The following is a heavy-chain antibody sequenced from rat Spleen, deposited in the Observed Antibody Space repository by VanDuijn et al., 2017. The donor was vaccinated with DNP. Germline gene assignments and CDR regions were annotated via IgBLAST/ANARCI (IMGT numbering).Heavy chain of an antibody. J-gene: IGHJ2*01. V-gene: IGHV5-58*01. CDR2: INTDGSST. Sequence: EVQLVETGGGLVQPGRSLKLSCVASGFTFSNYWMYWIRQAPGKGLEWVASINTDGSSTFYRDSVKGRFTISRDNARSTLYLQMDSLMSEDSAIYYGARHGQQPYFDYWGQGVMVTVSS. CDR1: GFTFSNYW. D-gene: IGHD1-10*01. CDR3: ARHGQQPYFDY.